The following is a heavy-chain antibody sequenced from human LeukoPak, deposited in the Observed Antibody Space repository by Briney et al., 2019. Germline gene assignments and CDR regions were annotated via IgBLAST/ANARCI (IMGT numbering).Heavy chain of an antibody. CDR1: GFTFSSYA. J-gene: IGHJ4*02. Sequence: GGSLRLSCAASGFTFSSYAMSWVRQAPGKGLEWVSAISGSGGSTYYADSVKGRFTISRDNSKNTLYLQMNSLRAEDTAVYYCAKFVWDEYYGSGSYFFDYWGQGTLVTVSS. CDR3: AKFVWDEYYGSGSYFFDY. V-gene: IGHV3-23*01. D-gene: IGHD3-10*01. CDR2: ISGSGGST.